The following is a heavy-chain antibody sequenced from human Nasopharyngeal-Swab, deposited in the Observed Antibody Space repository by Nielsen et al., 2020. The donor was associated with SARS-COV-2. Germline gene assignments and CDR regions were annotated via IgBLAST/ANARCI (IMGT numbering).Heavy chain of an antibody. CDR3: TRSQREGITIFGVVYWFDP. D-gene: IGHD3-3*01. V-gene: IGHV3-49*02. Sequence: WIRQPPGKGLEWVGFIRSKAYGGTTEYAASVKGRFTISRDDSKSIAYLQMNSLKTEDTAVYYCTRSQREGITIFGVVYWFDPFFQVTLVTVSS. J-gene: IGHJ5*02. CDR2: IRSKAYGGTT.